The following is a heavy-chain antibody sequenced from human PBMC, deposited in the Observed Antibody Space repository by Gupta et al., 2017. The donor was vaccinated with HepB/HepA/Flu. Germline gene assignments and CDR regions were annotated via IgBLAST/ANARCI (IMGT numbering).Heavy chain of an antibody. D-gene: IGHD3-22*01. CDR1: GFSLSNASMG. J-gene: IGHJ4*02. V-gene: IGHV2-26*01. Sequence: QVTLKESGPVLVKPTETLTLTCTVSGFSLSNASMGVSWIRQPPGKALEWLALIFSNDEKSYSTSLKSRLTISKDTSKSQVVLTMTNMDPVDTATYYCARATAHYYDSSGPFDYWGQGTLVTVSS. CDR3: ARATAHYYDSSGPFDY. CDR2: IFSNDEK.